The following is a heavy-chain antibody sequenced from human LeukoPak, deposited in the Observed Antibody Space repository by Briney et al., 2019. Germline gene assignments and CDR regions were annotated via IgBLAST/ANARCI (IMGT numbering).Heavy chain of an antibody. CDR3: ARRVGDPTHMDV. D-gene: IGHD3-10*01. CDR2: ISSNGGSN. J-gene: IGHJ6*02. CDR1: GFTFSSYG. Sequence: GGSLRLSCAASGFTFSSYGMHWVRQAPGKGLEYVSVISSNGGSNYYANSVKGRFTISRSKSKNPLCLQMGSLRREDMAINFRARRVGDPTHMDVWGQGTTVTVSS. V-gene: IGHV3-64*01.